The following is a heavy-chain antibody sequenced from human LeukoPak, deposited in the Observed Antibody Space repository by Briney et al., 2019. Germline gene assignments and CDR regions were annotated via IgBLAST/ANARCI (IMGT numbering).Heavy chain of an antibody. V-gene: IGHV4-39*07. Sequence: KASETMSLTCTVSGGSISSSSYYWGWIRQPPGKGLEWIGSIYYSGSTYYNPSLKSRVTISVDTSKNQFSLKLSSVTAADTAVYYCARGPCSGGSCYSAWGRLHYFDYWGQGTLVTVSS. J-gene: IGHJ4*02. CDR3: ARGPCSGGSCYSAWGRLHYFDY. D-gene: IGHD2-15*01. CDR2: IYYSGST. CDR1: GGSISSSSYY.